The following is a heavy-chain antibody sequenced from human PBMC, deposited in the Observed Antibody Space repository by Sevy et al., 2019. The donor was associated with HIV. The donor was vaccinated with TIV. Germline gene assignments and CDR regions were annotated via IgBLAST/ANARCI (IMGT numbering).Heavy chain of an antibody. J-gene: IGHJ4*02. CDR3: VKDGPTVTKVGIGGEYYFDY. CDR2: ISSNGGST. D-gene: IGHD4-17*01. Sequence: GGSLRLSCSASGFTFSSYAMHWVRQAPGKGLEYVSAISSNGGSTYYADSVKGRFTISRDNSKNTMYLQMSSLRAEDTAVYYCVKDGPTVTKVGIGGEYYFDYWGQGTLVTVSS. CDR1: GFTFSSYA. V-gene: IGHV3-64D*06.